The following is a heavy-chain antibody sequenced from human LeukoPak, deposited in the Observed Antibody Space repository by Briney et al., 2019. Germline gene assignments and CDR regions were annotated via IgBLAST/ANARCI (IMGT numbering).Heavy chain of an antibody. CDR3: AKVAVADPYAEYFQH. CDR2: ISGSGGST. V-gene: IGHV3-23*01. D-gene: IGHD6-19*01. J-gene: IGHJ1*01. CDR1: GFTFSGYA. Sequence: GGSLRLSCAASGFTFSGYAMSWVRQAPGKGLEWVSAISGSGGSTYYADSVKGRFTISRDNSKNTLYLQMNSLRAEDTAVYYCAKVAVADPYAEYFQHWGQGTLVTVSS.